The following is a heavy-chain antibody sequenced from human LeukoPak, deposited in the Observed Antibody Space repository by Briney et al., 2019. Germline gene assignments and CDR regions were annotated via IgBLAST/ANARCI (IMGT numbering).Heavy chain of an antibody. CDR2: ISHSGSI. CDR3: GSLHQIRGLTVFDY. CDR1: GGSFNDYF. J-gene: IGHJ4*02. Sequence: SETLSLTCALYGGSFNDYFWSWIRQPPGKGLEWIGEISHSGSISYNPSLKSRVALSIDTSKNQFSLTMTSMTAADTAVYYCGSLHQIRGLTVFDYWGRGALVTVSS. D-gene: IGHD3-10*01. V-gene: IGHV4-34*01.